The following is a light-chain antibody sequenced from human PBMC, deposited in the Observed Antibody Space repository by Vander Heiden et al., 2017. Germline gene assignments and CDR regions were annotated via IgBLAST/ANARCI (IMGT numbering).Light chain of an antibody. CDR2: GAS. J-gene: IGKJ1*01. CDR1: QSVSSNY. V-gene: IGKV3-20*01. CDR3: QQYGSSPRT. Sequence: DIVLTQSPGTLSLSPGERATLSCRASQSVSSNYLAWYQQKPGQAPRFLMYGASTRASGIPDRFSGSGSGTDFTLTISRLEPEDFAVYYCQQYGSSPRTFGQGTKVEIK.